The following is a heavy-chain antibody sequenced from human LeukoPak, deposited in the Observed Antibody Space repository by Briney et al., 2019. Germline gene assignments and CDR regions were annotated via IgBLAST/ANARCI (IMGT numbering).Heavy chain of an antibody. Sequence: SVKVSCKASGGTFSSYAISWVRQAPGQGLEWMGRIIPILGIANYAQKFQGRVTITADKSTSTAYMELSSLRSEDTAVYYCARSRETGITIFGVVTSRLRGYYFDYWGQGTLVTVSS. CDR2: IIPILGIA. J-gene: IGHJ4*02. CDR3: ARSRETGITIFGVVTSRLRGYYFDY. D-gene: IGHD3-3*01. V-gene: IGHV1-69*04. CDR1: GGTFSSYA.